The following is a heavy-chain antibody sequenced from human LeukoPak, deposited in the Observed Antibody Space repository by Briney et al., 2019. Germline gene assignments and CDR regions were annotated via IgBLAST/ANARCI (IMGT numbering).Heavy chain of an antibody. CDR3: ATLIDILAGSPLDY. J-gene: IGHJ4*02. CDR1: GGSISSSSYY. D-gene: IGHD3-9*01. Sequence: SETLSLTCTVSGGSISSSSYYWSWIRQPAGKGLEWIGRIYTSGSTNYNPSLKRRVTISVDTSKNQFSLKLSSVTAADTAKYYCATLIDILAGSPLDYWGQGTLVTVSS. CDR2: IYTSGST. V-gene: IGHV4-61*02.